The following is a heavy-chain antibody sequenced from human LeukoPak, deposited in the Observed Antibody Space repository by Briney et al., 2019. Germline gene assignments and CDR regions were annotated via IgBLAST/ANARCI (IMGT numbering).Heavy chain of an antibody. CDR3: ARDGVATIISPPRSYFDY. Sequence: ASVKVSCKASGYTFTSYYMHWVRQAPGQGLEWMGIIDPSGGSTSYAQKFQGRVTMTRDTSTSTVYMELSSLRSEDTAVYYCARDGVATIISPPRSYFDYWGQGTLVTVSS. J-gene: IGHJ4*02. V-gene: IGHV1-46*01. CDR1: GYTFTSYY. CDR2: IDPSGGST. D-gene: IGHD5-12*01.